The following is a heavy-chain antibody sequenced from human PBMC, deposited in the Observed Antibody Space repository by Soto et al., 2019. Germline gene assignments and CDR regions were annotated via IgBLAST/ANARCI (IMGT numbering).Heavy chain of an antibody. D-gene: IGHD3-3*01. CDR3: ASNAGFLEWFPTLRYYYYDMDV. CDR1: GGSFSGYY. Sequence: SETLSLTCAVYGGSFSGYYWSWIRQPPGKGLEWIGEINHSGSTNYNPSLKSRVTISVDTSKNQFSLKLSSVTAADTAVYYCASNAGFLEWFPTLRYYYYDMDVWGQGTTVTVSS. CDR2: INHSGST. J-gene: IGHJ6*02. V-gene: IGHV4-34*01.